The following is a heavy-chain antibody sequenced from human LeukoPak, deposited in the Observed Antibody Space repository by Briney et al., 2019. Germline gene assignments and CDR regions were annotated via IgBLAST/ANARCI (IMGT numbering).Heavy chain of an antibody. CDR3: ARGSTYYDSSGQVPFDY. J-gene: IGHJ4*02. CDR1: GFTFSTAW. CDR2: INGDGRRI. Sequence: GGSLRLSCVASGFTFSTAWMHWARQTPGKGLVWVSHINGDGRRINYADDVKGRFTISRDNAKNSLYLQMNSLSAEDTAVYYCARGSTYYDSSGQVPFDYWGQGTLVTVSS. V-gene: IGHV3-74*01. D-gene: IGHD3-22*01.